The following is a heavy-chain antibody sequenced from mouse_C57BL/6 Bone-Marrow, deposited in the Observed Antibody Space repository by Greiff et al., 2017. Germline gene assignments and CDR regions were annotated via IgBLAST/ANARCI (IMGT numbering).Heavy chain of an antibody. Sequence: EVKLMESGPGLVKPSQSLSLTCSVTGYSITSGYYWNWIRQFPGNKLEWMGYISYDGSNNYNPSLQNRIPITRDTSKNQFFLKLNSVTTEDTATYYCARGWLLPYSMDYWGQGTSVTVSS. J-gene: IGHJ4*01. CDR2: ISYDGSN. CDR1: GYSITSGYY. V-gene: IGHV3-6*01. D-gene: IGHD2-3*01. CDR3: ARGWLLPYSMDY.